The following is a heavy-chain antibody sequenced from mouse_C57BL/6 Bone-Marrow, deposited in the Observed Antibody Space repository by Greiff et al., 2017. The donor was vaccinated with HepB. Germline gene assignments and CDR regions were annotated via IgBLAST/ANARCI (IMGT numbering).Heavy chain of an antibody. Sequence: EVMLVESEGGLVQPGSSMKLSCTASGFTFSDYYMAWVRQVPEKGLEWVANINYDGSSTYYLDSLKSRFIISRVNAKNILYLQMSSLKSEDTATYYCARDHPYYYGSSYWYFDVWGTGTTVTVSS. CDR3: ARDHPYYYGSSYWYFDV. V-gene: IGHV5-16*01. CDR2: INYDGSST. J-gene: IGHJ1*03. CDR1: GFTFSDYY. D-gene: IGHD1-1*01.